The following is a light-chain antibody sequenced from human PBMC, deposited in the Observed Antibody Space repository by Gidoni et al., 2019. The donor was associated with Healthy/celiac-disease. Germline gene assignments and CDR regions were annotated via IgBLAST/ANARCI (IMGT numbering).Light chain of an antibody. Sequence: SSLTQPASVSGSPGQSITIPCTGTSSDVGGYNYVSWYHQPPGKAPNLMIYDVRNRPSGVSNRFSGSKSGNTASLTISGLQAEDEADYYCSSYTSSSTPHYVFGTGTKVTVL. CDR3: SSYTSSSTPHYV. V-gene: IGLV2-14*01. CDR1: SSDVGGYNY. J-gene: IGLJ1*01. CDR2: DVR.